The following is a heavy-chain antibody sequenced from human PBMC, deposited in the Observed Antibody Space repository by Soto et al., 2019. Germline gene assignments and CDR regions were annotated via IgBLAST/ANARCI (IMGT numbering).Heavy chain of an antibody. CDR3: TSNDYSYYYGMDV. V-gene: IGHV3-15*01. CDR2: IKSKTDGGTT. Sequence: PGGSPRLSCAASGFTFSNAWMSWVRQAPGKGLEWVGRIKSKTDGGTTDYAAPVKGRFTISRDDSKNTLYLQMSSLKTEDTAVYYCTSNDYSYYYGMDVWGQGTTVTVSS. J-gene: IGHJ6*02. CDR1: GFTFSNAW.